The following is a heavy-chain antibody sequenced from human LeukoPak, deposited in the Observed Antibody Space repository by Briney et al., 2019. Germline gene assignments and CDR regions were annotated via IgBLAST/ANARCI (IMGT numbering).Heavy chain of an antibody. CDR3: ARGRARGAMVRGGPTNNWVGP. CDR2: INPNSGGT. CDR1: GYTFTGYY. Sequence: ASVKVSCKASGYTFTGYYMHWVRQAPGQGLEWMGWINPNSGGTNYAQKFQGWVTMTRDTSISTAYMELSRLRSDDTAVYYCARGRARGAMVRGGPTNNWVGPLGQGTLVTVSS. J-gene: IGHJ5*02. D-gene: IGHD3-10*01. V-gene: IGHV1-2*04.